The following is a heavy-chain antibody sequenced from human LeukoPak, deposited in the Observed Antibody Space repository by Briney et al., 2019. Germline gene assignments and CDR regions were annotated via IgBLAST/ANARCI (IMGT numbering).Heavy chain of an antibody. D-gene: IGHD3-3*01. CDR2: INAGNGNT. CDR1: GYTFTSYA. CDR3: AREYYDFWSGYYYPNYYYYYGMDV. V-gene: IGHV1-3*01. Sequence: ASVKVSCTASGYTFTSYAMHWVRQAPGQRLEWMGWINAGNGNTKYSQKFQGRVTITRDTSASTAYMELSSLRSEDTAVYYCAREYYDFWSGYYYPNYYYYYGMDVWGQGTTVTVSS. J-gene: IGHJ6*02.